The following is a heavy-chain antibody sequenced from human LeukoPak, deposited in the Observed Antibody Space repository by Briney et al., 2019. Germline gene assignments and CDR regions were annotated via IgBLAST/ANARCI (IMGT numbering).Heavy chain of an antibody. J-gene: IGHJ6*02. V-gene: IGHV3-30*18. Sequence: GGSLRLSCAASGFTFSSYGMHWVRQAPGKGLEWVAVISYDGSNKYYAGSVKGRFTISRDNSKNTLYLQMNSLRAEDTAVYYCAKDALTYYYYYGMDVWGQGTTVTVSS. CDR1: GFTFSSYG. D-gene: IGHD4/OR15-4a*01. CDR3: AKDALTYYYYYGMDV. CDR2: ISYDGSNK.